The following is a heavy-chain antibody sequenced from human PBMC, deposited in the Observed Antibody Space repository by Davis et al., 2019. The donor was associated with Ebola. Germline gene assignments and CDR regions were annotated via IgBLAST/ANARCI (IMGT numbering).Heavy chain of an antibody. V-gene: IGHV4-39*01. CDR1: GGSISSSSYY. D-gene: IGHD4-17*01. CDR3: ARLDYGASFFDY. J-gene: IGHJ4*02. Sequence: MPSETLSLTCTVSGGSISSSSYYWGWIRQPPGKGLEWIGSIYYRGSTYYNPSLRSRVTISVDTSKNQFSLKLSSVTAADTAVYYCARLDYGASFFDYWGQGTLVTVSS. CDR2: IYYRGST.